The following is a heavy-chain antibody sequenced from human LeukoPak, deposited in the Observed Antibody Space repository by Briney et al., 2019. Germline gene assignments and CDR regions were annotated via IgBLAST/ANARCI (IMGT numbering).Heavy chain of an antibody. V-gene: IGHV3-66*01. D-gene: IGHD6-13*01. Sequence: PGGSLRLSCAASGFTVSSNYTSWVRQAPGKGLEWVSVIYSGGSTYYADSVKGRFTISRDNSKNTLYLQMNSLRAEDTAVYYCARDLSSSWYYYGMDVWGQGTTVTVSS. CDR2: IYSGGST. CDR1: GFTVSSNY. CDR3: ARDLSSSWYYYGMDV. J-gene: IGHJ6*02.